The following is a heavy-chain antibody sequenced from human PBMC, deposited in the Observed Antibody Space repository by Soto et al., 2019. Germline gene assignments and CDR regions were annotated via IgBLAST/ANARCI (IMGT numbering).Heavy chain of an antibody. J-gene: IGHJ4*02. CDR1: GCTFSIYA. CDR2: IIPIFGTA. V-gene: IGHV1-69*13. Sequence: GASVKVSCKASGCTFSIYAISWVRQAPGQGLEWMGGIIPIFGTANYAQKFQGRVTITADESTSTAYMGLSSLRSEDTAVYYCASSSYCDNGLCYCFDYWGQGTLVTVSS. CDR3: ASSSYCDNGLCYCFDY. D-gene: IGHD2-8*01.